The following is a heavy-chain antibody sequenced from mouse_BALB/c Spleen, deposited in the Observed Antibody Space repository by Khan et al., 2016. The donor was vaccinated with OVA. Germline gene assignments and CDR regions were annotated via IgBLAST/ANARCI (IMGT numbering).Heavy chain of an antibody. Sequence: QIQLVQSGPELKKPGETVKISCKASGYIFTNYGMTWVKQAPGQGLKWMGWINTYTGEPTYADDFRGRFAFSLDTSASTAYLQINNLKNEDTATYFCARGACYYCRGKSAWFAYWGQGTLVTVSA. V-gene: IGHV9-3-1*01. D-gene: IGHD1-1*01. CDR3: ARGACYYCRGKSAWFAY. J-gene: IGHJ3*01. CDR1: GYIFTNYG. CDR2: INTYTGEP.